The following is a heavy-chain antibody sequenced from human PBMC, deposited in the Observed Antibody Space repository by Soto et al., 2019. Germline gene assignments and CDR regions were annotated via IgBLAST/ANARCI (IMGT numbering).Heavy chain of an antibody. V-gene: IGHV4-34*01. CDR3: ARADMVRGFDY. CDR2: INHSGST. J-gene: IGHJ4*02. CDR1: GGSFSVYD. D-gene: IGHD3-10*01. Sequence: SDTLSLTCAVYGGSFSVYDWSWIRQPPGKGLEWIGEINHSGSTNYNPSLKSRVTISVDTSKNQFSLKLSSVTAADTAVYYCARADMVRGFDYWGQGTLVTVSS.